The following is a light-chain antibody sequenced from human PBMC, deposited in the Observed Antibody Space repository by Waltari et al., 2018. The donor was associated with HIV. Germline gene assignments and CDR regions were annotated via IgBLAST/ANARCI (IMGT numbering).Light chain of an antibody. V-gene: IGLV2-11*01. CDR2: DVS. J-gene: IGLJ1*01. CDR3: CSYGGSDTLYV. CDR1: SSDVGAYTY. Sequence: QSALTQPRSVSGPPGQSVTTSCPGTSSDVGAYTYVAWYQQHPGKAPKFLIFDVSKRPSGVPDRFSGSKSGNTASLTISGLQAEDEAEYYCCSYGGSDTLYVFGTGTKVTVL.